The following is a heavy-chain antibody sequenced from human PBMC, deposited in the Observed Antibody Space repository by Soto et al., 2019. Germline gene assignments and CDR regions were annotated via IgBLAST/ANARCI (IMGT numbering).Heavy chain of an antibody. J-gene: IGHJ4*02. V-gene: IGHV3-7*01. Sequence: GGSLRLSCTVSGFTFSRYYMNWVRQAPGKGLEWVATIKEDGSEKFYADSVKGRFTISRDNSKNTLYLQMNSLRAEDTAVYYCARDPSPRYSYGPDYWGQGTLVTVSS. D-gene: IGHD5-18*01. CDR3: ARDPSPRYSYGPDY. CDR2: IKEDGSEK. CDR1: GFTFSRYY.